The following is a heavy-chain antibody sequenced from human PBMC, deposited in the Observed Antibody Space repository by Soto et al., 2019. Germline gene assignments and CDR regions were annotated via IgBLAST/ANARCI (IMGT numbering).Heavy chain of an antibody. V-gene: IGHV1-3*01. J-gene: IGHJ5*02. CDR1: GYTFTSYA. CDR3: ARGGNWNNWFDP. Sequence: QVQLVQSGAEVKKPGASVKVSYKASGYTFTSYAMHWVRQAPGQRLEWMGWINAGNGNTKYSQKFQGRVTITRDTSASTAYMELSSLRSEDTAVYYCARGGNWNNWFDPWGQGTLVTVSS. CDR2: INAGNGNT. D-gene: IGHD1-1*01.